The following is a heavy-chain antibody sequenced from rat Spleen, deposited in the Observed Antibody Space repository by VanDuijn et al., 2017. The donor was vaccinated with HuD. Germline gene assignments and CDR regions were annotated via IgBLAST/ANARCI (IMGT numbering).Heavy chain of an antibody. V-gene: IGHV5-19*01. J-gene: IGHJ3*01. CDR1: GFTFSNYG. Sequence: EVQLVESGGGLVQPGRSLKLSCAASGFTFSNYGMHWIRQAPTKGLEWVASISPSGGSTYYRDSVKGRFTISRDNAKSTLYLQMDSLRSEDTATYYCATERIDGDWFAYWGQGTLVTVSS. CDR3: ATERIDGDWFAY. D-gene: IGHD1-6*01. CDR2: ISPSGGST.